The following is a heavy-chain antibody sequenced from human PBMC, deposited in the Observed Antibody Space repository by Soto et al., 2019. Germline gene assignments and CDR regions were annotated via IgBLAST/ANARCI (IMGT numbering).Heavy chain of an antibody. Sequence: QVQLVESGGGVVQPGRSLRLSCAASGFTFSSSAIHWVRQAPGKGLEWVAVISDDGTNKYYADSVKGRFTISRDNSKNTVYLQMNSLRADDTAVYYCARLNGAWIQVWLYLDYWGQGTVVTVSS. CDR1: GFTFSSSA. V-gene: IGHV3-30-3*01. CDR3: ARLNGAWIQVWLYLDY. CDR2: ISDDGTNK. J-gene: IGHJ4*02. D-gene: IGHD5-18*01.